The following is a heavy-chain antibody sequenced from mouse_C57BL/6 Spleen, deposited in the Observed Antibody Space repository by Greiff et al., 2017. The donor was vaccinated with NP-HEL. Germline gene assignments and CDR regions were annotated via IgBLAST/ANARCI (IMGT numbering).Heavy chain of an antibody. Sequence: VKVVESGAELVKPGASVKLSCKASGYTFTEYTIHWVKQRSGQGLEWIGGFYPGSGSIKYNEKFKDKATLTADKSSSTVYMELSRLTSEDSAVYFCARHEVRKNAMDYWGQGTSVTVSS. CDR3: ARHEVRKNAMDY. CDR1: GYTFTEYT. CDR2: FYPGSGSI. J-gene: IGHJ4*01. V-gene: IGHV1-62-2*01.